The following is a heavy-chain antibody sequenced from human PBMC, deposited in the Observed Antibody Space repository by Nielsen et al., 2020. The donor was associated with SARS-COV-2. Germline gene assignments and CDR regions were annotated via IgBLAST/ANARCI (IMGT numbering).Heavy chain of an antibody. CDR2: VSSSGGST. CDR1: GFTFNIYA. D-gene: IGHD3-22*01. V-gene: IGHV3-23*01. J-gene: IGHJ4*02. CDR3: AKSPGDYYDSSGPDY. Sequence: GGSLRLSCAASGFTFNIYAMAWVRRAPGRGLQWVTGVSSSGGSTYYTDSVKGRFSISRDNSKNTLYLQMNSLRAEDTAVYYCAKSPGDYYDSSGPDYWGQGTLVTVSS.